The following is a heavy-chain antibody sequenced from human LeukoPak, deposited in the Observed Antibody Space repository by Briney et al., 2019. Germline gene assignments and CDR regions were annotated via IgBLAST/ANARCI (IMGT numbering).Heavy chain of an antibody. CDR2: IYTSGST. J-gene: IGHJ5*02. V-gene: IGHV4-4*07. Sequence: SETLSLTCTVSGGSISSYYWSWIRQPAGKGLEWIGRIYTSGSTNYNPSLKSRVTMSVDTSKNQFSLKLSSVTAADTAVYYCARAPGIAAAGYNWFDPWGQGTLVTVSS. CDR1: GGSISSYY. D-gene: IGHD6-13*01. CDR3: ARAPGIAAAGYNWFDP.